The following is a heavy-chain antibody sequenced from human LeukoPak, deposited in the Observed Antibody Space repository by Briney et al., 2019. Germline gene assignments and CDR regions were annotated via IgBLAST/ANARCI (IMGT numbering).Heavy chain of an antibody. V-gene: IGHV1-2*02. D-gene: IGHD3-10*01. Sequence: ASVKVSCKASGYTFTGYYMHWVRQAPGQGLEWMGWINPNSGGTNYAQKFQGRVTMTRDTSISTAYMELSRLRSDDTAAYYCARDSSLSGGMDVWGQGTTVTVSS. J-gene: IGHJ6*02. CDR2: INPNSGGT. CDR1: GYTFTGYY. CDR3: ARDSSLSGGMDV.